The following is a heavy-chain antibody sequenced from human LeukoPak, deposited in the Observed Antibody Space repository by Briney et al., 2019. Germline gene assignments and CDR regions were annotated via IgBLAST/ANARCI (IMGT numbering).Heavy chain of an antibody. J-gene: IGHJ4*02. CDR1: GYTFAGYY. Sequence: ASVKVSCKASGYTFAGYYMHWVRQAPGQGLEWMGWINPNSGGTNYAQKFQGWVTMTRDTSISTAYMELSRLRSDDTAVYYCARDPGGYGGNPYFDYWGQGTLVTVSS. V-gene: IGHV1-2*04. CDR2: INPNSGGT. CDR3: ARDPGGYGGNPYFDY. D-gene: IGHD4-23*01.